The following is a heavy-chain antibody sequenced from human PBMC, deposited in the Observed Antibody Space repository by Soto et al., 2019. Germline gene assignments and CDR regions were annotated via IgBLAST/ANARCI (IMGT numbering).Heavy chain of an antibody. D-gene: IGHD5-12*01. Sequence: QVQLVESGGGVVQPGRSLRLSCAASGFTFSSYAMHWVRQAPGKGLEWVAVISYDGSNKYYADSVKGRFTISRDNSKNTLYLQMYSLRAEDTAVYYCARDLEMATKSPGDYWGQGTLVTVSS. J-gene: IGHJ4*02. CDR1: GFTFSSYA. V-gene: IGHV3-30-3*01. CDR3: ARDLEMATKSPGDY. CDR2: ISYDGSNK.